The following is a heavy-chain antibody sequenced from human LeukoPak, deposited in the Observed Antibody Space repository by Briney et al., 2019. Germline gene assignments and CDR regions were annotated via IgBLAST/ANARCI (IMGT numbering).Heavy chain of an antibody. J-gene: IGHJ4*02. D-gene: IGHD2-2*01. CDR2: IIPIFGRA. Sequence: SVKVSCKASGGTFSSLTINWVRQAPGQGLEWMGGIIPIFGRANYAQKFQGRVTVTADDSTSTAYMELSSLRSEDTAVYYCADLVYCSSSSCYEPFNQTWGQGTLVTVSS. CDR1: GGTFSSLT. V-gene: IGHV1-69*13. CDR3: ADLVYCSSSSCYEPFNQT.